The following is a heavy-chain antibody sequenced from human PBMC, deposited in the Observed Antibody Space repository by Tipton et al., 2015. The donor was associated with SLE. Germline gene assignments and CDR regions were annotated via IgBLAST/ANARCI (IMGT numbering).Heavy chain of an antibody. Sequence: LRLSCAVSGYSISSGYYWGWIRQPPGKGLEWIGIIYHSGSTYYNPSLKSRVTISVDTSKNQFSLKLSSVTAADTAVYYCARDDWGNYYGMDVWGQGTTVTVSS. CDR2: IYHSGST. J-gene: IGHJ6*02. CDR3: ARDDWGNYYGMDV. V-gene: IGHV4-38-2*02. D-gene: IGHD3-9*01. CDR1: GYSISSGYY.